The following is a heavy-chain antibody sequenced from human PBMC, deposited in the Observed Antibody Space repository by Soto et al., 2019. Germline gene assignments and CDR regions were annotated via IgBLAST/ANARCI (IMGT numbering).Heavy chain of an antibody. Sequence: GGSLRLSCAASGFTFSSYWMSWVRQAPGKGLEWVANIKQDGSEKYYVDSVKGRFTISRDNAKNSLYLQMNSLRAEDTAVYYCARDNGIAVAGGYYYYYYMDGWGKGTTDTVSS. CDR1: GFTFSSYW. V-gene: IGHV3-7*01. CDR2: IKQDGSEK. D-gene: IGHD6-19*01. CDR3: ARDNGIAVAGGYYYYYYMDG. J-gene: IGHJ6*03.